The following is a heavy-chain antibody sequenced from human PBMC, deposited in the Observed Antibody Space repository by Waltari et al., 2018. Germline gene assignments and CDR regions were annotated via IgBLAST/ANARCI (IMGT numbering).Heavy chain of an antibody. CDR3: ARGLDYGMDV. V-gene: IGHV3-30-3*01. Sequence: QVQLVESGGGVVQPGRSLRLSCAASGFPFSSSAMHWVRQAPGKGLEWVAVISYDGSNKYYADSVKGRFTISRDNSKNTLYMQMNSLRAEDTAVYYCARGLDYGMDVWGQGTTVTVSS. CDR2: ISYDGSNK. J-gene: IGHJ6*02. CDR1: GFPFSSSA. D-gene: IGHD6-19*01.